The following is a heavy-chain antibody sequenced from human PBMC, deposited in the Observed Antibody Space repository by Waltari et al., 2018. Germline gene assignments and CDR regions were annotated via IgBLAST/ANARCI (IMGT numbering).Heavy chain of an antibody. CDR3: AVSPDTATSRAAFHF. J-gene: IGHJ6*02. CDR1: GGSISHLNFY. D-gene: IGHD5-18*01. Sequence: QVQLQESGPGLAKASQTLSLTCDVSGGSISHLNFYWSWIRQPAGKGLEWIGRIYRSGVTDYNPSLRGRATMFLDMSKNQFSLTVDSLIAADTAVYYCAVSPDTATSRAAFHFWGPGTTVSVSS. V-gene: IGHV4-61*02. CDR2: IYRSGVT.